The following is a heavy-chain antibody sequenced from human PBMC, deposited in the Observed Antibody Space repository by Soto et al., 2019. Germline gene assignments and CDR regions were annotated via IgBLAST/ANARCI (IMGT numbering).Heavy chain of an antibody. Sequence: EVQLLESGGGLVQPGGSLRLSCAASGFTFSNYAMSWVRQAPGKGLDCVSALSDIGVSTYYADSVKGRFTISRDNSKNTLYLDMNSLRAEDTAVYYCAKFFPTVADYFDYWGQGTLVTVSS. CDR2: LSDIGVST. J-gene: IGHJ4*02. CDR3: AKFFPTVADYFDY. CDR1: GFTFSNYA. V-gene: IGHV3-23*01. D-gene: IGHD6-19*01.